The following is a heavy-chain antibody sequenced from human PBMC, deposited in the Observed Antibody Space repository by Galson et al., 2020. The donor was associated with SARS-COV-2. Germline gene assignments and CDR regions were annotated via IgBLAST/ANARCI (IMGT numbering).Heavy chain of an antibody. CDR2: VNYSGTT. CDR1: GGYISSVGYY. D-gene: IGHD3-22*01. V-gene: IGHV4-31*03. Sequence: SATLSLTCTVSGGYISSVGYYWSWVRQHPGEGLEWIGYVNYSGTTKYNPPLKSRITMSVDTSKNQFSLKLNSVTAADTAIYYCTVYYYDSGGSYFFDYWGLGTRVTVSS. CDR3: TVYYYDSGGSYFFDY. J-gene: IGHJ4*02.